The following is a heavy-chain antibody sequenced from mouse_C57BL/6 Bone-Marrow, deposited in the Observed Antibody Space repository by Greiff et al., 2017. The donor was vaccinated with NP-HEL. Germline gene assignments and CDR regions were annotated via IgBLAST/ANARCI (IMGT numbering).Heavy chain of an antibody. J-gene: IGHJ1*03. V-gene: IGHV1-7*01. CDR1: GYTFTSYW. D-gene: IGHD1-1*01. CDR2: INPSSGYT. CDR3: GYGSSYGYWYFDV. Sequence: QVQLQQSGAELAKPGASVKLSCKASGYTFTSYWMHWVKQRPGQGLEWIGYINPSSGYTKYNQKFKDKATLTADKSSSTAYMQLSSLTYEDSAVYYCGYGSSYGYWYFDVWGTGTTVTVSS.